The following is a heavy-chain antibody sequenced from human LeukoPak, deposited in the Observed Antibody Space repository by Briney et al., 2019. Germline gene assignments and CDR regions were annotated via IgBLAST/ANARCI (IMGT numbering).Heavy chain of an antibody. Sequence: ASVKVSCKASGYTFTGYYMHWVRQAPGQGLEWMGWINPNSGGTNYAQKFQGRVTMTRDTSISTAYMELSRLRSDDTAVYYCARVPPNPYYDFWSGYSYYFDYWGQGTLVTVSS. CDR2: INPNSGGT. V-gene: IGHV1-2*02. D-gene: IGHD3-3*01. CDR1: GYTFTGYY. J-gene: IGHJ4*02. CDR3: ARVPPNPYYDFWSGYSYYFDY.